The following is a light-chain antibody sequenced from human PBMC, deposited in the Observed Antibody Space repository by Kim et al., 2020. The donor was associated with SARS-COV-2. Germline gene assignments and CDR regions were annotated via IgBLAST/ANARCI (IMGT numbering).Light chain of an antibody. CDR3: QSYDSSNPSWV. J-gene: IGLJ3*02. Sequence: NFMLTQPHSVSESTGKTVTISCTRSSGSIASNYVQWYQQRPGSAPTTVIYEDNQRPSGVPDRFSGSIDSSSNSASLTISGLKTEDEADYYCQSYDSSNPSWVFGGGTQLTVL. V-gene: IGLV6-57*04. CDR2: EDN. CDR1: SGSIASNY.